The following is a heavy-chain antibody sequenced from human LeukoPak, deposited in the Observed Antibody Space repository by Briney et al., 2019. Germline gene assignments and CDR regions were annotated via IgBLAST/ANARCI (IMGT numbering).Heavy chain of an antibody. CDR1: GGSFSGYY. D-gene: IGHD6-13*01. CDR3: ARLAYSSSWYDERDY. Sequence: SETLSLTCAVYGGSFSGYYWSWIRQPPGKGLEWIGEINHSGSTNYNPSLRSRVTISVDTSKNQFSLNLSSVTAADTAVYYCARLAYSSSWYDERDYWGQGTLVTVSS. J-gene: IGHJ4*02. CDR2: INHSGST. V-gene: IGHV4-34*01.